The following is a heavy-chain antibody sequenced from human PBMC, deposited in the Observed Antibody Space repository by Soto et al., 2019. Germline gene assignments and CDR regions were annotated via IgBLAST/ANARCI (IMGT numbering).Heavy chain of an antibody. CDR3: ARDLTGGKPGFMEYYYYYCMDL. D-gene: IGHD3-3*01. CDR2: ISYDGSNK. V-gene: IGHV3-30-3*01. CDR1: GFTFSSYA. Sequence: GGSLRLSCAASGFTFSSYAMHWVRQAPGKGLEWVAVISYDGSNKYYADSVKGRFTISRDNSKNTLYLQMNSLRAEDTAVYYCARDLTGGKPGFMEYYYYYCMDLWGQGTTVTASS. J-gene: IGHJ6*02.